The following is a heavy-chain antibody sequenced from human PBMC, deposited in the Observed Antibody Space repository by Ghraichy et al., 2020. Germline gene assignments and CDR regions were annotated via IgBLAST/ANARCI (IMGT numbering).Heavy chain of an antibody. J-gene: IGHJ4*02. CDR1: GASMSRANYF. Sequence: SETLSLTCSVSGASMSRANYFWGWFRQPPGEKLEWIASIHHTGDTYYKSSLKSRVTISVDKSKNQFFLRLTSVTAADTAVYYCASQDDYGDFFPFDYWGQGTLVTVSS. V-gene: IGHV4-39*01. CDR2: IHHTGDT. D-gene: IGHD4-17*01. CDR3: ASQDDYGDFFPFDY.